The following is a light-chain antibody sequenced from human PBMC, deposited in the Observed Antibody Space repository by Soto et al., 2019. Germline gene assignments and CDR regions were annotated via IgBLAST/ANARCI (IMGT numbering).Light chain of an antibody. J-gene: IGKJ5*01. CDR3: QQYNNWLRT. CDR1: QSVSST. V-gene: IGKV3-15*01. Sequence: ELVMTQSPAPLSVSPGERATLSCRASQSVSSTLAWYQQKPGQAPRLLIYGASTRATGIPARFSGSGSGTEFTLTISSLQSEDFAVYYCQQYNNWLRTFGQGTRLEIK. CDR2: GAS.